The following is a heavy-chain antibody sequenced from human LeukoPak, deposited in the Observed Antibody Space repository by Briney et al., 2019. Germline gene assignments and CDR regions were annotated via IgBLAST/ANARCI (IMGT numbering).Heavy chain of an antibody. Sequence: PGGSLRLSCAASGFTFSSYAMSWVRQAPGKGLEWVSAISGSGGTTYYADSVKGRFTISRDNSKNTLYLQMNSLKAEDTAVYYCARDKSNRGTRTVYWGQGTLVTVSS. CDR3: ARDKSNRGTRTVY. CDR2: ISGSGGTT. CDR1: GFTFSSYA. D-gene: IGHD1-7*01. J-gene: IGHJ4*02. V-gene: IGHV3-23*01.